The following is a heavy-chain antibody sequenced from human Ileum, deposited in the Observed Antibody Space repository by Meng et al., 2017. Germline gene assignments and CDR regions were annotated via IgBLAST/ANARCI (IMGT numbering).Heavy chain of an antibody. J-gene: IGHJ5*02. CDR2: IHSSGST. D-gene: IGHD3-16*01. V-gene: IGHV4-59*01. CDR1: GGSIYSYY. Sequence: SETLSLTCAVSGGSIYSYYWSWIRQPPGKGLEWIGYIHSSGSTYYNPSLKSRATISVDTSRNQLSLKLTSVTAADTAVYYCARESWGGGKNNWFAPWGQGTLVTVSS. CDR3: ARESWGGGKNNWFAP.